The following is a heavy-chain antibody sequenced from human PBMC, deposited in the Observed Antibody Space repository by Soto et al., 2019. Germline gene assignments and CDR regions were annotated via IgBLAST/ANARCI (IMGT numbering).Heavy chain of an antibody. V-gene: IGHV2-70*11. J-gene: IGHJ6*02. CDR3: ARTPPPPNCISASCYAGDYYYYGMDV. CDR1: WFSLTTSGMC. D-gene: IGHD2-2*01. CDR2: IDWDDDK. Sequence: SAPTLVNPTQTLTLTCTFSWFSLTTSGMCVSWIRQPPGKALEWLARIDWDDDKYYNTSLKTRLTISKDTSKNQVVLTMTNMDPVDTATYYCARTPPPPNCISASCYAGDYYYYGMDVWGQGTTVTVS.